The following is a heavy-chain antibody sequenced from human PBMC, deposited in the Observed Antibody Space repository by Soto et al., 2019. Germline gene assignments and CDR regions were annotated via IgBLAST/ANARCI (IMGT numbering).Heavy chain of an antibody. CDR2: ISAFNGNT. Sequence: ASVKVSCKASGYSFTNYGVTWVRQAPGQGLEWMGWISAFNGNTHYAQNLQGRVTMTTDASTSTAYMELRSLRSDDTAVYYCARDRGVAPPVAGNTHYYYMDVWGKGTTVTVSS. V-gene: IGHV1-18*01. CDR1: GYSFTNYG. D-gene: IGHD6-19*01. J-gene: IGHJ6*03. CDR3: ARDRGVAPPVAGNTHYYYMDV.